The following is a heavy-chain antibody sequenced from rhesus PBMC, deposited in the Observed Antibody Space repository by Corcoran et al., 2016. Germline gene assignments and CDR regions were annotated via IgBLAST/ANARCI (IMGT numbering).Heavy chain of an antibody. V-gene: IGHV2S2*01. J-gene: IGHJ4*01. Sequence: QVTLKESGPALVNPTPTLTLTCTFSGFSLSTSGMRLSWIRQPPGKALEWLARIDWDDDKYYSTSLKSRLTSSKDTSKNQVVLTMTNMDPVDTATYYCARYDYDINSRSGYFDFWGQGVLVTVSS. CDR1: GFSLSTSGMR. CDR3: ARYDYDINSRSGYFDF. CDR2: IDWDDDK. D-gene: IGHD3-40*01.